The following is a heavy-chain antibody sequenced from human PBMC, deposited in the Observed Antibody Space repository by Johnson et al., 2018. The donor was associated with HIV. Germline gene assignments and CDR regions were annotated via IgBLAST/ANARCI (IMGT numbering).Heavy chain of an antibody. V-gene: IGHV3-15*01. Sequence: VQLVESGGGVVQPGGSLRLSCAASGFRFSRYWMSWVRQAPGKGLEWVGRIKSKTDGGTTDYAASVKGRFTISRDDSKSIAYLQMNSLKTEDTAVYYCTRDGRYCTGGVCYTQDAFDIWGQGTMVTVSS. CDR3: TRDGRYCTGGVCYTQDAFDI. J-gene: IGHJ3*02. CDR2: IKSKTDGGTT. CDR1: GFRFSRYW. D-gene: IGHD2-8*02.